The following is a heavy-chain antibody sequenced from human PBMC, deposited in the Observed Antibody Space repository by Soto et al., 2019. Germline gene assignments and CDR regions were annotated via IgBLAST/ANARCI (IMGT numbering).Heavy chain of an antibody. D-gene: IGHD6-13*01. CDR1: GFTFSSYA. J-gene: IGHJ4*02. V-gene: IGHV3-64*01. Sequence: PGGSLRLSCAASGFTFSSYAMHWFRQAPGKGLEYVSAISSNGGSTYYANSVKGRFTISRDNSKNTLYLQMGSLRAEDMAVYYCAREDSSSWYYTDYWGQGTLVTVSS. CDR3: AREDSSSWYYTDY. CDR2: ISSNGGST.